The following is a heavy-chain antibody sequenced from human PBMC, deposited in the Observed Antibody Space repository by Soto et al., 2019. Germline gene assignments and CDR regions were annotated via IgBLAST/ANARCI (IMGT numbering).Heavy chain of an antibody. CDR2: IYYSGST. CDR1: GGSISSYY. D-gene: IGHD2-2*01. CDR3: SRAVLPATAPFDY. J-gene: IGHJ4*02. Sequence: QVQLQESGPRLVKPSETLSLTCIVSGGSISSYYWSWIRQPPGKGLEWIGYIYYSGSTNYEPSLKSRVTITVDTSKNQFSLKLSSVTAADTAVYYCSRAVLPATAPFDYWGQGTLVTVSS. V-gene: IGHV4-59*01.